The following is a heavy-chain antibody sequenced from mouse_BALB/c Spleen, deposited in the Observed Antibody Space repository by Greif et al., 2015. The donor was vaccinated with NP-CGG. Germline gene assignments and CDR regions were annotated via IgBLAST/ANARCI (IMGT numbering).Heavy chain of an antibody. Sequence: EVKLQESGGGLVKPGGSLKLSCAASGFAFSSYDMSWVRQTPEKRLEWVATISSGGSYTYYPDSVKGRFTISRDNARNTLYLQMSSLRSEDTALYYCARHEGLLRAMDYWGQGTSVTVSS. V-gene: IGHV5-9*02. D-gene: IGHD2-3*01. CDR2: ISSGGSYT. CDR3: ARHEGLLRAMDY. J-gene: IGHJ4*01. CDR1: GFAFSSYD.